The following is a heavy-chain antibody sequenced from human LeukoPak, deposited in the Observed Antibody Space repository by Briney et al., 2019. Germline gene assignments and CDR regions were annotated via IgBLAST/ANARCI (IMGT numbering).Heavy chain of an antibody. CDR1: GGSFSGYY. D-gene: IGHD6-6*01. CDR3: ARGSSSSSPWVSRPTLGY. V-gene: IGHV4-34*01. J-gene: IGHJ4*02. CDR2: INHSGST. Sequence: RSSETLSLTCAVYGGSFSGYYWSWIRQPPGKGLEWIGEINHSGSTNYSPSLKSRVTISVDTSKNQFSLKLSSVTAADTAVYYCARGSSSSSPWVSRPTLGYWGQGTLVTVSS.